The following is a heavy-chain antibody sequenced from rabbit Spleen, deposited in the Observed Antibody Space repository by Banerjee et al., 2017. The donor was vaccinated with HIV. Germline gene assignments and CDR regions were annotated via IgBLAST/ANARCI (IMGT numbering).Heavy chain of an antibody. CDR2: IYVGSGGGT. D-gene: IGHD2-1*01. V-gene: IGHV1S45*01. J-gene: IGHJ4*01. CDR1: GFSFNYGYV. CDR3: GRAGEGGYGYLDL. Sequence: QEQLVESGGGLVQPEGSLTLTCKASGFSFNYGYVMCWVRQAPGKGLEWIGCIYVGSGGGTKYASWAKGRFTISKTSSTTVTLEMTSLTVADTATFFCGRAGEGGYGYLDLWGPGTLVTVS.